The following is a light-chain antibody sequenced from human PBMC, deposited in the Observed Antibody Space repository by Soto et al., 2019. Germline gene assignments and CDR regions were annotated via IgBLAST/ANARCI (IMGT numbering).Light chain of an antibody. CDR2: EVS. J-gene: IGLJ1*01. CDR1: SSDVGGYNY. Sequence: QSALAQPASVSGSPGQSITISCTVTSSDVGGYNYVSWYQQHPGKAPKLMIYEVSNRPSGVSNRFSGSKSGNTASLTISGLQAEDEADYYCSSYTSSSTLPFGTGTK. CDR3: SSYTSSSTLP. V-gene: IGLV2-14*01.